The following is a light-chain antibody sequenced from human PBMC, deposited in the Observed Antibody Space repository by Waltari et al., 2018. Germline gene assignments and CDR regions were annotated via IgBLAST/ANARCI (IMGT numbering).Light chain of an antibody. V-gene: IGLV2-14*03. CDR3: SSYTNSNTWV. J-gene: IGLJ3*02. CDR1: SGDIGVVHY. Sequence: QSALTQPASVSGSPGQPITISCTGTSGDIGVVHYVSWYQQHPGKVPKLLIYAVSKRPSGVSNRFSGSKSGNTASLTISGLQAEDEADYYCSSYTNSNTWVFGGGTKLTVL. CDR2: AVS.